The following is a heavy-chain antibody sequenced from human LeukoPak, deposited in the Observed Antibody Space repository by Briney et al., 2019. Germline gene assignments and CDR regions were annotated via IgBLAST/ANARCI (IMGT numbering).Heavy chain of an antibody. Sequence: GGSLRLSCVASGFAFSDYEMNWVRQAPGKGLEWVSYISSTGATIHYADSVKGRFTISRGNAKSSLFLQMNSLRAEDTAIYYCARSSTGWYLDGPSFDYWGRGTLVTVSS. D-gene: IGHD6-19*01. J-gene: IGHJ4*02. CDR2: ISSTGATI. CDR3: ARSSTGWYLDGPSFDY. CDR1: GFAFSDYE. V-gene: IGHV3-48*03.